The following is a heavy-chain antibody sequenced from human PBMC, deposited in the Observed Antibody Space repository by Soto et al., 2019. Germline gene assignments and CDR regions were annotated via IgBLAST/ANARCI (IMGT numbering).Heavy chain of an antibody. CDR1: GFTLSGSA. Sequence: EVQLVESGGGLVQPGGSLKISCAASGFTLSGSAVHWVRQASGKGLEWVGRIKNKANSYATAYAASLRGRFTISRDDSKNTAYLQMDSLKTEDTAVYFCTRLEGHSFGFDYWGQGTLVTVSS. CDR2: IKNKANSYAT. V-gene: IGHV3-73*02. CDR3: TRLEGHSFGFDY. D-gene: IGHD5-18*01. J-gene: IGHJ4*02.